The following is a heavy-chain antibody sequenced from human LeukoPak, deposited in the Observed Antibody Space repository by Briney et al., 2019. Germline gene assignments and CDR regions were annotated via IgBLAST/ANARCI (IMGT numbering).Heavy chain of an antibody. J-gene: IGHJ4*02. CDR3: AREPHSDGSGSY. Sequence: SGTLSLTCSVSGGSISNHNWWSWVRQPPGKGLEWIGEIYHSGSTNYNPSLKSRVTISVDKSKNQFSLKLSSVTAADTAVYYCAREPHSDGSGSYWGQGTLVTVSS. V-gene: IGHV4-4*02. CDR2: IYHSGST. CDR1: GGSISNHNW. D-gene: IGHD3-10*01.